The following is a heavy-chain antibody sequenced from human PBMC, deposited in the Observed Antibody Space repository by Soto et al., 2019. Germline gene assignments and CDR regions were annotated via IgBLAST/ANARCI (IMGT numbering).Heavy chain of an antibody. J-gene: IGHJ6*02. D-gene: IGHD5-12*01. V-gene: IGHV3-30*18. CDR2: ISYDGSNK. Sequence: GGSLRLSCAASGFTFSSYGMHWVRQAPGKGLEWVAVISYDGSNKYYADSVKGRFTISRDNSKNTLYLQMNSLRAEDTAVYYCAKRLTMATINKYYYYYYGMDVWGQGTTVTVSS. CDR3: AKRLTMATINKYYYYYYGMDV. CDR1: GFTFSSYG.